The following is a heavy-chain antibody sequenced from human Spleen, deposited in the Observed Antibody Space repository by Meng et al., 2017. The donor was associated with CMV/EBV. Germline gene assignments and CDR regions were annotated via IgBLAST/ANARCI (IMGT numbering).Heavy chain of an antibody. CDR3: AAGNTILGVVKSFDD. CDR2: INHSGGT. D-gene: IGHD3-3*01. J-gene: IGHJ4*02. V-gene: IGHV4-34*01. CDR1: GGSFSGHC. Sequence: SETLSLTCAVYGGSFSGHCWSWIRQTPGTGLEWIGEINHSGGTNYNPSLKSRVIISLDTSKNQFSLELTSVIAAYTPMYYCAAGNTILGVVKSFDDWGQGTLVTVSS.